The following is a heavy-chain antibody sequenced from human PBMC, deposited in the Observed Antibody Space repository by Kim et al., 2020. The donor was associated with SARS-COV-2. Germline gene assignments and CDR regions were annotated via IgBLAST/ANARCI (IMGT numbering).Heavy chain of an antibody. CDR3: AKDQGNDYGDQLHY. D-gene: IGHD4-17*01. CDR1: GFTFSRYA. V-gene: IGHV3-23*01. J-gene: IGHJ4*02. CDR2: ISGSGGTT. Sequence: GGSLRLSCAASGFTFSRYAMTWVRQAPGKGLEWVSAISGSGGTTYYADSVKGRFTISRDNSKNTLFLQMNSLRVEDTALYYCAKDQGNDYGDQLHYWGQGTLVTVSS.